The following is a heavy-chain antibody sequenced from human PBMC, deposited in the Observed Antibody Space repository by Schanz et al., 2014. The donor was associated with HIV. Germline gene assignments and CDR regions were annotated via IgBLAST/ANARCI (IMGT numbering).Heavy chain of an antibody. CDR2: IRAAGDT. CDR3: ALSRPSGYGGSWYFDL. V-gene: IGHV3-66*01. J-gene: IGHJ2*01. CDR1: GFSLDSYN. D-gene: IGHD2-15*01. Sequence: EVQLVESGGGLVKPGGSLRLSCTASGFSLDSYNMNWVRQAPGKGLEWVSDIRAAGDTYYGDSVKGRFTISRDNSKNTLYLQMNSLRAEDTAVYYCALSRPSGYGGSWYFDLWGRGTLVAVSS.